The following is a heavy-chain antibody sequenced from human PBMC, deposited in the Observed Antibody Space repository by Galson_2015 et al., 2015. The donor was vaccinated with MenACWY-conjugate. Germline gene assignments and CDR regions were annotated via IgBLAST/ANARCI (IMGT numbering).Heavy chain of an antibody. CDR1: GFTFSSYS. Sequence: SLRLSCAASGFTFSSYSMNWVRQAPGKGLEWVGRIKSKTDGGTTDYAAPVKGRFTISRDDSKNTLYLQMNSLKTEDTAVYYCTTDLGYCGGDCLYFDYWGQGTLVTVSS. D-gene: IGHD2-21*02. CDR3: TTDLGYCGGDCLYFDY. CDR2: IKSKTDGGTT. J-gene: IGHJ4*02. V-gene: IGHV3-15*07.